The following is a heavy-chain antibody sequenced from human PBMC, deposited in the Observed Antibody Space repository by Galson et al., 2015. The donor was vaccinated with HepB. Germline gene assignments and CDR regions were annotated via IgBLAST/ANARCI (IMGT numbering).Heavy chain of an antibody. Sequence: SLRLSCAASGFTFSSYGMHWVRQAPSKGLEWVAFIRYDGSNKYYADSVKGRFTISRDNAKNTLYLQMNSLRAEDTAVYYCARGADDYGDYVPGAFDIWGQGTMVTVSS. CDR2: IRYDGSNK. J-gene: IGHJ3*02. D-gene: IGHD4-17*01. CDR3: ARGADDYGDYVPGAFDI. V-gene: IGHV3-30*02. CDR1: GFTFSSYG.